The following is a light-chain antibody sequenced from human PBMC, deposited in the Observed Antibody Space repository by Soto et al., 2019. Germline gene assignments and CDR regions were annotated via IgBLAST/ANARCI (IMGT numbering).Light chain of an antibody. V-gene: IGKV1-8*01. CDR2: TAS. J-gene: IGKJ1*01. CDR1: EGISSY. CDR3: QQYNSYSRT. Sequence: AIRMTQSPSSLSASTGDRFTITPRPGEGISSYLSWYQQTPGKAPKLLIYTASSLESGVPSRFSGSASGTEFPLTISRLPPDDFATYYCQQYNSYSRTFGQGTKVDIK.